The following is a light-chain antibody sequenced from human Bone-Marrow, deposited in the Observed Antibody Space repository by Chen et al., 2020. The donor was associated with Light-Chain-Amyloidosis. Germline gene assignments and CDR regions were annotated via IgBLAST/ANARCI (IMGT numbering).Light chain of an antibody. Sequence: QSALTQPASVSGSPGPSITISCTGTSSDVGGDNHVSWYQQHPDKAPKLMIYEVTNRPSWVPDRFSGSKSDNTASLTISGLQTADEADYFCSSYTITNTLVFGSGTRVTVL. V-gene: IGLV2-14*01. CDR3: SSYTITNTLV. J-gene: IGLJ1*01. CDR1: SSDVGGDNH. CDR2: EVT.